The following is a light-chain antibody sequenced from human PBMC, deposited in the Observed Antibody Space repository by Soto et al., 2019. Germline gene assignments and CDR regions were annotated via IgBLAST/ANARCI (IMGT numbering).Light chain of an antibody. CDR3: CSHAGSYPVV. CDR2: DVS. V-gene: IGLV2-11*01. Sequence: QSALTQPRSVSGSPGQSVAISCTGSSSDVGGYNYVSWYQQGPGKAPKLMIYDVSQRPPGVPDRFSGSKSGNTASLTISGLQAEDEADYYCCSHAGSYPVVFGAGTKLTVL. J-gene: IGLJ2*01. CDR1: SSDVGGYNY.